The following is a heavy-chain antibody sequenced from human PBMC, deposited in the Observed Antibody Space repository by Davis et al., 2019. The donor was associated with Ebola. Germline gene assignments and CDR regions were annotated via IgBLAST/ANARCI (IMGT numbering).Heavy chain of an antibody. D-gene: IGHD4-23*01. CDR1: GYTFTSYG. V-gene: IGHV1-18*01. J-gene: IGHJ5*02. Sequence: ASVKVSCKASGYTFTSYGISWVRQAPGQGLEWMGWISAYNGNTNYAQKLQGRVTMTTDTSTSTAYMELRSLRSDDTAVYYCARDNRDYGGNPGLDPWGQGTLVTVSS. CDR2: ISAYNGNT. CDR3: ARDNRDYGGNPGLDP.